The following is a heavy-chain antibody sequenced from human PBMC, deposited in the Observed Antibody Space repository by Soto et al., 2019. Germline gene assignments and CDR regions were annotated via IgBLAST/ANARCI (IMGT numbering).Heavy chain of an antibody. V-gene: IGHV1-46*01. D-gene: IGHD2-8*02. J-gene: IGHJ4*02. CDR1: GYTFTRYN. Sequence: SVKVSCKASGYTFTRYNVHWVRQAPGQGLEWMAIINPIGGTTYYVHRFEGRVTLTTDTSRSAVYMELSSLRSDDTAVYCCAGIRGGVNDSFFDXCGQGTPVTVSX. CDR2: INPIGGTT. CDR3: AGIRGGVNDSFFDX.